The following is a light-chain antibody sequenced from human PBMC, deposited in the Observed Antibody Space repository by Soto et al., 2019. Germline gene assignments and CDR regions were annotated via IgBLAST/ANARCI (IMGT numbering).Light chain of an antibody. Sequence: QSVLTQPASVSGSPGQSIAISCTGTSSDVGGYNSVSWYQQHPGKAPKLMIYNVSNRPSGVSDRFSGSKSGNTAPLTISGLQAEDEADYYCSSYTSSNTYGFGNETKVTGL. J-gene: IGLJ1*01. CDR1: SSDVGGYNS. CDR2: NVS. CDR3: SSYTSSNTYG. V-gene: IGLV2-14*03.